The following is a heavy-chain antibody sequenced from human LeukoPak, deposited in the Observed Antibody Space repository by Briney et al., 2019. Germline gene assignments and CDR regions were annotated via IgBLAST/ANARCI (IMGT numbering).Heavy chain of an antibody. CDR1: GVSISSYY. D-gene: IGHD5-12*01. V-gene: IGHV4-59*01. CDR3: ARVGRGYSGYDPYYFDY. Sequence: PSETLSLTCTVSGVSISSYYWSWIRQPPGKGLEWIGYIYYSGSTNYNPSLKSRVTISVDTSKNQFSLKLSSVTAADTAVYYCARVGRGYSGYDPYYFDYWGQGTLVTVSS. J-gene: IGHJ4*02. CDR2: IYYSGST.